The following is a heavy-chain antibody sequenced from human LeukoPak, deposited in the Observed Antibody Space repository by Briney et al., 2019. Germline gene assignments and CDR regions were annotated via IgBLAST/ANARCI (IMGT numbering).Heavy chain of an antibody. CDR2: IYYSGST. V-gene: IGHV4-39*01. D-gene: IGHD3-10*02. CDR3: ASLGSGTYYKYYFDY. Sequence: SETLSLTCTVSGGSISSSSYYWGWIRQPPGKGLEWIGSIYYSGSTYYNPSLKSRVTISVDTSKNQFSLKLSSVTAADTAVYYCASLGSGTYYKYYFDYWGQGTLVTVSS. J-gene: IGHJ4*02. CDR1: GGSISSSSYY.